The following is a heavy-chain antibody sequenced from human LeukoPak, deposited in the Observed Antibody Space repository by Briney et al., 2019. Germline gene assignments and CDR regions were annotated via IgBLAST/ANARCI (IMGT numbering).Heavy chain of an antibody. CDR3: AKHFSGGDYDAFEI. CDR1: GYSFTSYW. D-gene: IGHD2-21*01. Sequence: GEALQISFKGSGYSFTSYWSGWVRRMPGKGREGMGIIYPGDCDTRYSPSFQGQVTISADKSNNNAYLQWSSLKASDTAMYYCAKHFSGGDYDAFEIWGQGTLLTVSP. CDR2: IYPGDCDT. V-gene: IGHV5-51*01. J-gene: IGHJ3*02.